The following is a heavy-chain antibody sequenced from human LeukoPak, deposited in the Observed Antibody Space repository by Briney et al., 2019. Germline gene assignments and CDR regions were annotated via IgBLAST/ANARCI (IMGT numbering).Heavy chain of an antibody. CDR1: GFTFSSYA. V-gene: IGHV3-23*01. D-gene: IGHD4-17*01. CDR3: AKEVSRVTTFYFDY. CDR2: ISAGGGST. Sequence: GGSLRLSCAASGFTFSSYAMSWVRQAPGKGLEWVAGISAGGGSTYYADSVKGRFTISRDNSKNTLYLQMNSLRAEDTAVYYCAKEVSRVTTFYFDYWGQGTLVTVSS. J-gene: IGHJ4*02.